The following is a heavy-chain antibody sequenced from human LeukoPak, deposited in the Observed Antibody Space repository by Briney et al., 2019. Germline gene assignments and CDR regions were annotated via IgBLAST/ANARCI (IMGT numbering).Heavy chain of an antibody. J-gene: IGHJ3*02. CDR3: ARVSGDHDAFDI. D-gene: IGHD2-21*01. CDR2: IYYSGST. CDR1: GGSISSSSYY. Sequence: SETLSLTCTVSGGSISSSSYYWGWIRQPPGKGLEWIGSIYYSGSTYYNPSLKSRVTISVDASKNQFSLKLSSVTVADTAVYYCARVSGDHDAFDIWGPGTMVTVSS. V-gene: IGHV4-39*01.